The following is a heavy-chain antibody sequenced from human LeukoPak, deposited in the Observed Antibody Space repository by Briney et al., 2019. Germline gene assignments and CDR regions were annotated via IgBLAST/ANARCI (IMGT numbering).Heavy chain of an antibody. J-gene: IGHJ6*02. V-gene: IGHV3-11*01. D-gene: IGHD3-10*01. CDR2: ISRSGNTI. Sequence: GGSLRLSCAASGFTFSDYYISGIRQAPGKRLEWVSYISRSGNTIYYADSVERRFTIYRDNDKSSPYLKMDSLSAEDRAVYYCTRDSAPHYYHGMDVWGQGPTVTVSS. CDR3: TRDSAPHYYHGMDV. CDR1: GFTFSDYY.